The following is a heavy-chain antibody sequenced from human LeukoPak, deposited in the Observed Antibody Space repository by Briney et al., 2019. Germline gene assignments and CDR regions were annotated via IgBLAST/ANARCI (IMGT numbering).Heavy chain of an antibody. V-gene: IGHV3-30*02. CDR1: GFTFSSYA. CDR2: VRNDGFDT. J-gene: IGHJ4*02. D-gene: IGHD4-23*01. CDR3: ARDRGKDYFGD. Sequence: PGGSLRLSCAASGFTFSSYAMHWVRQAADKGLEWVAFVRNDGFDTYHSNSVKGRFSISRDDSKNTVYLQMNSLRAEDTALYYCARDRGKDYFGDWGQGTQVTVSS.